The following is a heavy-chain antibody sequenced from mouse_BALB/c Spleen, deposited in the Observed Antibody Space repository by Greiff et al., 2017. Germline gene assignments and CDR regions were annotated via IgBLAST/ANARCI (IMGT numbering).Heavy chain of an antibody. CDR2: IDPANGNT. CDR3: ARSGYGNPFAY. Sequence: EVKLVESGAELVKPGASVKLSCTASGFNIKDTYMHWVKQRPEQGLEWIGRIDPANGNTKYDPKFQGKATITADTSSNTAYLQLSSLTSEDTAVYYCARSGYGNPFAYWGQGTLVTVSA. D-gene: IGHD2-1*01. J-gene: IGHJ3*01. CDR1: GFNIKDTY. V-gene: IGHV14-3*02.